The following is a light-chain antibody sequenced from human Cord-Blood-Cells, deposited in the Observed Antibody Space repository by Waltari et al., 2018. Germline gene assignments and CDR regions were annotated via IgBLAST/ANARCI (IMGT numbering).Light chain of an antibody. Sequence: QSALTQPASVSGSPGQSITISCTGTSSDAGSSNLVSWYQQHPGKAPKLMIYEGSKRPSGVSNRFSGSKSVNTASLTISGLQAEDEADYYCCSYAGSSTYVFGTGTKVTVL. V-gene: IGLV2-23*01. CDR2: EGS. CDR1: SSDAGSSNL. J-gene: IGLJ1*01. CDR3: CSYAGSSTYV.